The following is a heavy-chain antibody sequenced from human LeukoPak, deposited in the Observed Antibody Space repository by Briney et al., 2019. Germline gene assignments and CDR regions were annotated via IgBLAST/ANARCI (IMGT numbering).Heavy chain of an antibody. V-gene: IGHV4-4*07. Sequence: GSLRLSCAASGFTFSSYGMSWIRQSAGKGLEWIGRIDASGSTRFNPSLKSRVTMSVDTSNNHFSLKLTSVTAADTAVYFCARGMAAANDYNWFDSWGQGTLVTVSS. D-gene: IGHD6-13*01. CDR2: IDASGST. J-gene: IGHJ5*01. CDR3: ARGMAAANDYNWFDS. CDR1: GFTFSSYG.